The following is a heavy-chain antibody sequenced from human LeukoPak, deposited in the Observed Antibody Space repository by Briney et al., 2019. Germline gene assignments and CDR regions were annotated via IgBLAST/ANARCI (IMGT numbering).Heavy chain of an antibody. Sequence: PGGSLRFSCAASGFTVSSNYMSWVRQAPGKGLEWVSVIYSGGSTYYADSVKDRFTISRDNSKNTLYLQMNSLRAEDTAVYYCARDSGDYVWGSYHYFDYWGQGTLVTVSS. D-gene: IGHD3-16*02. J-gene: IGHJ4*02. CDR1: GFTVSSNY. CDR3: ARDSGDYVWGSYHYFDY. V-gene: IGHV3-53*01. CDR2: IYSGGST.